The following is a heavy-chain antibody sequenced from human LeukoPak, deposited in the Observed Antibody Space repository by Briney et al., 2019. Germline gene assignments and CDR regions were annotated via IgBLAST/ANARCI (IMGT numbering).Heavy chain of an antibody. CDR1: GFTFSSYA. Sequence: PGRSLRLSCAASGFTFSSYAMHWVRQAPGKRLEWVAVISFDGNDKYHADSVKGRFTISRDNSKNTLYLQMNSLRAEDTALYYCARDQYYHSRGSDAFDIWGQGTMVTVSS. CDR2: ISFDGNDK. J-gene: IGHJ3*02. D-gene: IGHD3-22*01. CDR3: ARDQYYHSRGSDAFDI. V-gene: IGHV3-30-3*01.